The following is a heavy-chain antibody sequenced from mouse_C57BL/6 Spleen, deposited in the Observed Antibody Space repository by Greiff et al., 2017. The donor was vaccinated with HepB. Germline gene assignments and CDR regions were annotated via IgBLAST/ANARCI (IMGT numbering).Heavy chain of an antibody. CDR1: GYTFTDYN. CDR3: ARGDYDGAWFAY. CDR2: INPNNGGT. J-gene: IGHJ3*01. V-gene: IGHV1-22*01. D-gene: IGHD2-4*01. Sequence: EVQLQQSGPELVKPGASVKMSCKASGYTFTDYNMHWVKQSHGKSLEWIGYINPNNGGTSYNQKFKGKATLTVNKSSSTAYMELRSLTSEESAVYYCARGDYDGAWFAYWGQGTLVTVSA.